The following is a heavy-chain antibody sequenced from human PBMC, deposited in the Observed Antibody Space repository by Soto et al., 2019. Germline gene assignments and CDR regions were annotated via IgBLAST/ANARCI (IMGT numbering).Heavy chain of an antibody. J-gene: IGHJ4*02. V-gene: IGHV1-3*01. D-gene: IGHD3-22*01. CDR3: ARPKDSSGYYYDY. CDR2: INAGNGNT. CDR1: GYTFTRYA. Sequence: ASVKVSCKASGYTFTRYAMHWVRQAPGQRLEWMGWINAGNGNTKYSQKFQGRVTITRDTSTSTAYMELRSLRSDDTAVYYCARPKDSSGYYYDYWGQG.